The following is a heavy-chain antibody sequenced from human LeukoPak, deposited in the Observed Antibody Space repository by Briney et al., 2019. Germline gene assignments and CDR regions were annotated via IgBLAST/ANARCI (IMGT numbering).Heavy chain of an antibody. J-gene: IGHJ6*02. V-gene: IGHV3-48*03. D-gene: IGHD6-13*01. CDR3: ARRPAAGYFYDMDV. CDR1: GFTFSSYE. CDR2: ISNSGSTM. Sequence: GGSLRLSCAASGFTFSSYEMNWVRQAPGKGLEWVSYISNSGSTMYYADPVKGRFTISRDNAKNSLNLQMNSLRAEDTAVYYCARRPAAGYFYDMDVWGQGTTVTVSS.